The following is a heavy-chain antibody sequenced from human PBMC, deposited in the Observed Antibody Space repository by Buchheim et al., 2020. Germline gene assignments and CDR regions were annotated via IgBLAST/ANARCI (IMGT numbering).Heavy chain of an antibody. D-gene: IGHD2/OR15-2a*01. CDR1: GYTFTSYN. Sequence: QVHLVQSGAEVKKPGARVKVSCTASGYTFTSYNVHWVRQAPGQGLEWMGIINPGGDSASYAQKFQGRLTMTRETSTSTVYMGLSSLRSEDTAVYYCARDECRASACYSRAYYYFDFWGEGTL. J-gene: IGHJ4*02. CDR3: ARDECRASACYSRAYYYFDF. V-gene: IGHV1-46*01. CDR2: INPGGDSA.